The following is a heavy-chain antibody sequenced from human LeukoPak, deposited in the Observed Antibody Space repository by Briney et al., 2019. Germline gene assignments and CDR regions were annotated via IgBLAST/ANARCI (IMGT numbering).Heavy chain of an antibody. CDR2: VSYSGTT. D-gene: IGHD5-18*01. CDR1: GGSISSYY. J-gene: IGHJ4*02. CDR3: ARDRRYSYDFDY. Sequence: SSETLSLACTVSGGSISSYYWTWIRQPPGKGLEWIGYVSYSGTTKYNPSLKSRVTMSVDMSKNQFSLKLSSVTAADTAVYYCARDRRYSYDFDYWGQGTLVTVSS. V-gene: IGHV4-59*01.